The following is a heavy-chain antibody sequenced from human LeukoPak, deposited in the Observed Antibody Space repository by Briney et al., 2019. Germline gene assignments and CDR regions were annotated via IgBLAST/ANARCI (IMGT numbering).Heavy chain of an antibody. CDR1: AFFFSDHY. Sequence: GGSLRLSCAASAFFFSDHYMSWVRQAPGKGLEWVSYISSGGDYIYYADSVKGRFTISRDNAKNSLYLQMSSLRAEDTAVYYCAREMEGDFGSATFFDLWGQGSMVTVSS. CDR2: ISSGGDYI. CDR3: AREMEGDFGSATFFDL. D-gene: IGHD3-10*01. J-gene: IGHJ4*02. V-gene: IGHV3-11*01.